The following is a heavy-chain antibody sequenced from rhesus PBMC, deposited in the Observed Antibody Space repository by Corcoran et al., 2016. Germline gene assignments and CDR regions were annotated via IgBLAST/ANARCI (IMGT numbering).Heavy chain of an antibody. J-gene: IGHJ4*01. CDR2: IDPSDSDN. D-gene: IGHD6-25*01. CDR3: AKGGIAAAGSYFDY. Sequence: EVQLVQSGAEVKRPGESLKISCKTSGYSFTSYWISWVRKMPGKGLEWMWEIDPSDSDNRYNPSFQVHVTISADKSISTAYLQWSRLKASDTATYYCAKGGIAAAGSYFDYWGQGVLVTVSS. CDR1: GYSFTSYW. V-gene: IGHV5-20*01.